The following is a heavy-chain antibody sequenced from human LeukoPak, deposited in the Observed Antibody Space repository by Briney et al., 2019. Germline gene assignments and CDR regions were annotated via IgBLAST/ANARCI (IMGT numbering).Heavy chain of an antibody. J-gene: IGHJ3*02. CDR3: ARDYAFDI. CDR1: GDSISSYY. CDR2: IYYSGNT. Sequence: SETLSLTCTVSGDSISSYYWSWIPQPPGKGLEWIGCIYYSGNTNYNPSLKGRVTISIDTSKNQFSLKLSSVTAADTAVYYCARDYAFDIWGQGTMVTVSS. V-gene: IGHV4-59*01.